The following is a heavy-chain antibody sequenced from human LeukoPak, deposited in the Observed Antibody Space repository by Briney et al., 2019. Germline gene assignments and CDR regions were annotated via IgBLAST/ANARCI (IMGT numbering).Heavy chain of an antibody. V-gene: IGHV1-69*01. Sequence: SVKVSCKASGGTFSSYAISWVRQAPGQGLEWMGGIIPIFGTANYAQKFQGRVTITADESTSTAYMELSSLRSEDTAVYYCARRTTFPVVGMDVWGQGTTVTVSS. CDR1: GGTFSSYA. J-gene: IGHJ6*02. CDR2: IIPIFGTA. D-gene: IGHD1-7*01. CDR3: ARRTTFPVVGMDV.